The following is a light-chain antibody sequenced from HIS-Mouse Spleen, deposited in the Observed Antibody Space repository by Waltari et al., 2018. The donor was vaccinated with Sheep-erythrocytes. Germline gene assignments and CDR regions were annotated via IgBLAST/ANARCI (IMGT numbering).Light chain of an antibody. Sequence: EIVMTQSPATLSVSPGERATLSCRASQSVSSNLAWYQQKPGQAPRHLIYGASTRATGIPARFSGSGSWTEFTLTISSLQSEDFAVYYCQQYNNWPPTFGQGTKVEIK. J-gene: IGKJ1*01. CDR1: QSVSSN. V-gene: IGKV3-15*01. CDR2: GAS. CDR3: QQYNNWPPT.